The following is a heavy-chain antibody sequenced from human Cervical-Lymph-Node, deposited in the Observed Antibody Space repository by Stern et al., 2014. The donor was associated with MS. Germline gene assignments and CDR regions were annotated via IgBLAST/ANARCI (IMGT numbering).Heavy chain of an antibody. CDR3: AKGGSGSYLD. CDR2: ISFDGRDK. Sequence: VQLVESGGGVVQPGRSLRLSCTASGFIFRNYAAHWVRQPPGKGLEWVAIISFDGRDKYYTDSVKGRVTVSRDISKNRLYLEMNSLRLEDTAVYYCAKGGSGSYLDWGQGSLVTVSS. J-gene: IGHJ4*02. V-gene: IGHV3-30*04. CDR1: GFIFRNYA. D-gene: IGHD1-26*01.